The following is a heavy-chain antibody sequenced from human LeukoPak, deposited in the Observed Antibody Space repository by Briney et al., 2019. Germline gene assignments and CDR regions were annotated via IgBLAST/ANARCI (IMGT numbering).Heavy chain of an antibody. V-gene: IGHV4-30-4*08. CDR1: GGSISSGDYY. J-gene: IGHJ4*02. Sequence: SQTLSLTCTVSGGSISSGDYYWSWIRQPPGKGLEWIGYIYYSGSTYYNPSLESRVSMSVDTSKNHFSLKLRSVTAADTAVYYCAREGSMTARPFVSIDYWGQGTLVTVSS. CDR2: IYYSGST. D-gene: IGHD6-6*01. CDR3: AREGSMTARPFVSIDY.